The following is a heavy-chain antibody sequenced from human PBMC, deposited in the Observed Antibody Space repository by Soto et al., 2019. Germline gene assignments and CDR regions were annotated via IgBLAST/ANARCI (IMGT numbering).Heavy chain of an antibody. V-gene: IGHV3-53*04. J-gene: IGHJ6*02. CDR3: ARVNTVTTAYYYYGMDV. Sequence: GGSLRLSCAASGFTVSSNDMSWVRQAPGKGLEWVSVIYSGGSTYYADSVKGRFTISRHNSKNTLYLQMNSLRAEDTAVYYCARVNTVTTAYYYYGMDVWGQGPTVTVS. CDR2: IYSGGST. D-gene: IGHD4-17*01. CDR1: GFTVSSND.